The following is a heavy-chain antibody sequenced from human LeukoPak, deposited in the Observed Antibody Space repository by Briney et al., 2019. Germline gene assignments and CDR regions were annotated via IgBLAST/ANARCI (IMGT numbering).Heavy chain of an antibody. CDR1: GFTFSSYG. V-gene: IGHV3-48*04. J-gene: IGHJ5*02. CDR2: ISSSGVTN. D-gene: IGHD6-13*01. CDR3: ARTTSSWFDP. Sequence: GGSLRLSCAASGFTFSSYGMHWVRQAPGKGLEWVSYISSSGVTNYYADSVKGRFTISRDNAKNSLYLQMNSLRAEDTALYYCARTTSSWFDPWGQGTLVTVFS.